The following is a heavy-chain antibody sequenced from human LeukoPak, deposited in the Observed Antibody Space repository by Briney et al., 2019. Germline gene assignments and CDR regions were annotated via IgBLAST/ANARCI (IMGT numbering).Heavy chain of an antibody. V-gene: IGHV3-20*04. CDR3: ASFPVWDEYSFDY. J-gene: IGHJ4*02. D-gene: IGHD2/OR15-2a*01. CDR1: GFTFDDYG. Sequence: PGGSLRLSCAASGFTFDDYGMSWVRQAPGKGLEWVSGINWNGGSTGYADSVKGRFTISRDSAKNSLYLQMNSLRAEDTALYYCASFPVWDEYSFDYWGRGTLVTVSS. CDR2: INWNGGST.